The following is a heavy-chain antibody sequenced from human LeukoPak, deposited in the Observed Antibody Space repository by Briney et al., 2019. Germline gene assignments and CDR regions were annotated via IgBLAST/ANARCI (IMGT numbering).Heavy chain of an antibody. J-gene: IGHJ4*02. CDR1: GFTFSNAW. CDR3: TTRIAYYYDSSGYSAPH. Sequence: GGSLRLSCAASGFTFSNAWMSWVRQAPGKGLEWVGRIKSKTDGGTTDYAAPVKGRFTISRDDSKNTLYLQMNSLKTEDTAVYYCTTRIAYYYDSSGYSAPHWAQGTLVTVSS. D-gene: IGHD3-22*01. V-gene: IGHV3-15*01. CDR2: IKSKTDGGTT.